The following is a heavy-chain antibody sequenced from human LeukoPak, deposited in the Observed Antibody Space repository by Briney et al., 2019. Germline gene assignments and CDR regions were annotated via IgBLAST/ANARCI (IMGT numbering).Heavy chain of an antibody. D-gene: IGHD4-23*01. CDR2: ISSTISTI. Sequence: GGSLRLSCAASGFTFSSYSMNWVRQAPGKGLEWVSYISSTISTIYYADSVKGRFTISRDNAKNSLYLRMNSLRAEDTAVYYCAASLGGYSPFDYWGQGTLVTVSS. CDR1: GFTFSSYS. V-gene: IGHV3-48*01. J-gene: IGHJ4*02. CDR3: AASLGGYSPFDY.